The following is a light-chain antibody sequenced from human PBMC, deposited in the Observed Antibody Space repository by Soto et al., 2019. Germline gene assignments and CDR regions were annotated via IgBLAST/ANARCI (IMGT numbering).Light chain of an antibody. Sequence: SYELTQPPSVSVAPGKTASISCGGNDIGSKGVHWYQQKPGQAPVLVIYSDTDLPPVITERFSGSNSANLATLTISRVEAGDEVDYYCQVWDSGSAHVVFGGGTKVTVL. J-gene: IGLJ2*01. CDR2: SDT. V-gene: IGLV3-21*01. CDR1: DIGSKG. CDR3: QVWDSGSAHVV.